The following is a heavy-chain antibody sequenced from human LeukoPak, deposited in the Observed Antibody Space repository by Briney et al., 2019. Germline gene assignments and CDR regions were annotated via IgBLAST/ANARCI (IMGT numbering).Heavy chain of an antibody. CDR2: IKQDGSER. V-gene: IGHV3-7*03. CDR3: TKKTGEY. Sequence: GGSLRLSCAASGFTFSNYWMTWVRQAPGKGLEWVANIKQDGSERYYVDSVKGRFTISRDNAKNSLYLQMNSLRVEDTDVYYCTKKTGEYWGQGTLVTVSA. J-gene: IGHJ4*02. CDR1: GFTFSNYW.